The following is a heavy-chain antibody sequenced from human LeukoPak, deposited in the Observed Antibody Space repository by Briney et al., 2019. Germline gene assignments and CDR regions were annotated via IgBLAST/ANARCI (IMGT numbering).Heavy chain of an antibody. CDR2: ISSSSSYI. V-gene: IGHV3-21*01. CDR1: GFTFSNHW. D-gene: IGHD2-2*02. CDR3: ARGLRQYCSRTSCYRRAWSEVGDP. J-gene: IGHJ5*02. Sequence: VGSLRLSCAVSGFTFSNHWMTWVRPAPGKGLEWVSSISSSSSYIYYAASVKGRFTIPKDNAKNSLYLQMNSLRAEDTAVYYCARGLRQYCSRTSCYRRAWSEVGDPWGEGTLVSVSS.